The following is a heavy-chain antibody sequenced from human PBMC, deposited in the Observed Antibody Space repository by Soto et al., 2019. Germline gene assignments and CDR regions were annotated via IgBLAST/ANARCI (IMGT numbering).Heavy chain of an antibody. CDR3: ASALGKSRYY. CDR2: INTYNGDT. J-gene: IGHJ4*02. Sequence: QVQLVQSGAEVKKPGASVKVSCKASGYTFLSYAITWVRQAPGQGLEWMGCINTYNGDTNSAQKLQGRVTLPTDTSTTTAYMELRRLTSDDKAVYYCASALGKSRYYWGQGTLVTVSS. V-gene: IGHV1-18*01. D-gene: IGHD7-27*01. CDR1: GYTFLSYA.